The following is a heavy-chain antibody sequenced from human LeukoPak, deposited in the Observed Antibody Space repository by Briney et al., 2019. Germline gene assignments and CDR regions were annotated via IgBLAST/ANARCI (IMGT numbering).Heavy chain of an antibody. CDR2: ISYDGSNK. J-gene: IGHJ3*02. D-gene: IGHD1-26*01. V-gene: IGHV3-30*18. CDR3: AKFSGGSYDDAFDI. Sequence: GGSLRLSCAASGFTFSSYGMHWVRQAPGKGVEWVAVISYDGSNKYYADSVKGRFTISRDNSKNTLYLQMNSLRAEDTAVYYCAKFSGGSYDDAFDIWGQGTMVTVSS. CDR1: GFTFSSYG.